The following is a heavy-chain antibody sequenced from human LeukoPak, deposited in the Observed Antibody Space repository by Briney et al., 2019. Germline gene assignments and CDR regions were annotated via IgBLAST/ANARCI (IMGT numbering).Heavy chain of an antibody. V-gene: IGHV4-39*01. CDR3: ARLMLGYCSSTSCSADYPFDY. CDR2: IYYSGST. J-gene: IGHJ4*02. Sequence: SETLSLTCTVSGGSISSSSYYWGWIRQPPGRRLEWIGSIYYSGSTYYNPSLKSRVTISVDTSKNQFSLKLSSVTAADTAVYYCARLMLGYCSSTSCSADYPFDYWGQGTLVTVSS. D-gene: IGHD2-2*01. CDR1: GGSISSSSYY.